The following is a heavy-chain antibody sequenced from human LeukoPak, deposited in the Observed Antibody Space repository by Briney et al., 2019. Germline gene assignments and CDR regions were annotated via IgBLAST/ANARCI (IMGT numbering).Heavy chain of an antibody. CDR3: AKGTLFGVVTSFDF. D-gene: IGHD3-3*01. CDR2: ISASGSAT. CDR1: GFTFGDYA. V-gene: IGHV3-23*01. J-gene: IGHJ4*02. Sequence: GSLRLSCTASGFTFGDYAMSWFRQAPGKGLEWVSLISASGSATYYADSVRGRFAISRDISKNTLFLQMSSLRTEDTAVYYCAKGTLFGVVTSFDFWGQGTLVTVSS.